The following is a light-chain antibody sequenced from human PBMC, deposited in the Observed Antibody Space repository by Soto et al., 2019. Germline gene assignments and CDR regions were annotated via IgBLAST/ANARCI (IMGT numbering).Light chain of an antibody. CDR2: QDS. J-gene: IGLJ2*01. V-gene: IGLV3-1*01. CDR1: KLGDKY. Sequence: SYELTQPPSVSVSPGQTASITCSGDKLGDKYACWYQQKPGQSPVQVIYQDSKRPSGIPERFSGSNSGNTATLTISGTQAMDEADYYCQAWDSSNVVFGGGIKLTVL. CDR3: QAWDSSNVV.